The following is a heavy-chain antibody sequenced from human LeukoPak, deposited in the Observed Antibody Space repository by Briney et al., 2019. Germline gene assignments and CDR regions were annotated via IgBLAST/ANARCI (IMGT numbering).Heavy chain of an antibody. D-gene: IGHD6-13*01. CDR2: IYYSGST. V-gene: IGHV4-39*01. CDR3: ARHVRIAAAGILAPFDY. Sequence: SETLSLTCTVSAGSISSSSYYWGWIRQPPGKGLEWIGSIYYSGSTYYNPSLKSRVTISVDTSKNQFSLKLSSVTAADTAVYYCARHVRIAAAGILAPFDYWGQGTLVTVSS. CDR1: AGSISSSSYY. J-gene: IGHJ4*02.